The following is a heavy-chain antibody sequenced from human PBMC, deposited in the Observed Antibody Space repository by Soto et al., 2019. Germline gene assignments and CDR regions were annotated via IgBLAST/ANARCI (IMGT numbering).Heavy chain of an antibody. CDR2: ISSTTNYI. D-gene: IGHD1-26*01. Sequence: GGSLRLSCAASGFTFTRYSMNWVRQAPGKGLEWVSSISSTTNYIYYADSMKGRFTVSRDNAKNTLYLQMNSLRAEDTAVYYCAKVGVTIVGATGAFDYWGQGTLVTVSS. CDR3: AKVGVTIVGATGAFDY. CDR1: GFTFTRYS. V-gene: IGHV3-21*04. J-gene: IGHJ4*02.